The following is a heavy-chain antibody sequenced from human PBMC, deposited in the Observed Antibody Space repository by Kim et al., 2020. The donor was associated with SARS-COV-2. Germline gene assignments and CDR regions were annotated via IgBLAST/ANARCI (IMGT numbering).Heavy chain of an antibody. V-gene: IGHV1-18*01. D-gene: IGHD1-26*01. Sequence: ASVKVSCKASGYTFTSYGISWVRQAPGQGLEWMGWISAYNGNTNYAQKLQGRVTMTTDTSTSTAYMELRSLRSDDTAVYYCARAGGGWWELLAYYYYYGMDVWGQGTTVTVSS. CDR3: ARAGGGWWELLAYYYYYGMDV. CDR2: ISAYNGNT. CDR1: GYTFTSYG. J-gene: IGHJ6*02.